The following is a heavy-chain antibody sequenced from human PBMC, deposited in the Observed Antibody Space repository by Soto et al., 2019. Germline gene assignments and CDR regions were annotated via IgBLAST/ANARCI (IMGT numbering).Heavy chain of an antibody. CDR1: GGTFSSYA. Sequence: QVQLVQSGAEVKKPGSSVKVSCKASGGTFSSYAISWVRQAPGQGLEWMGGIIPIFGTANYAQKFQGRVTITADESTSTAYMELSSLRSEDTAVYYCADAPGYCTNGVCYPSDVWGQGTLVTVSS. D-gene: IGHD2-8*01. CDR2: IIPIFGTA. V-gene: IGHV1-69*01. CDR3: ADAPGYCTNGVCYPSDV. J-gene: IGHJ4*02.